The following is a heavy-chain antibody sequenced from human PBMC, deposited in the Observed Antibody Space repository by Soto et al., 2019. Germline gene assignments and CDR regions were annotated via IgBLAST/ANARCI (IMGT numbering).Heavy chain of an antibody. J-gene: IGHJ6*02. CDR3: AKDLNYYDSSCYYPPTLYYGMDV. Sequence: QVQLVESGGGVVQPGRSLRLSCAASGFTFSSYGMHWVRQAPGKGLEWVAVISYDGSNKYYADSVKGRFTISRDNSKNTLYLQMNSLRAEDTAVYYCAKDLNYYDSSCYYPPTLYYGMDVWGQGTTVTVSS. CDR1: GFTFSSYG. D-gene: IGHD3-22*01. CDR2: ISYDGSNK. V-gene: IGHV3-30*18.